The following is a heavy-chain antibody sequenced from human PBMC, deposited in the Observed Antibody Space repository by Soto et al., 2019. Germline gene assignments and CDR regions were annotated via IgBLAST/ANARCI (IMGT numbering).Heavy chain of an antibody. CDR1: GDSVTSGSMY. D-gene: IGHD3-3*01. Sequence: QVQLQESGPGLVKPSETLSLTCTVSGDSVTSGSMYWSWIRQPPGKGLEWIGYGHYTGSTNYNPSLKCRVAISVDTSKNHFALTRSSVTAAEPAVYYCARDRGNFGVGLAAFYQYGMDVWGQGTTVTVSS. CDR3: ARDRGNFGVGLAAFYQYGMDV. CDR2: GHYTGST. V-gene: IGHV4-61*03. J-gene: IGHJ6*02.